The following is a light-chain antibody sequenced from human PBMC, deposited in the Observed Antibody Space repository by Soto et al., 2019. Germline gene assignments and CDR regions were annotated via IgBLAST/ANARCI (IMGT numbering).Light chain of an antibody. J-gene: IGKJ4*01. Sequence: EIVLTQSPATLSLSPGERATLSCRASLSVNNYLAWYQQKPGQAPRLLIYDVSNRATGIPARFSGSGSGTDFNLTITSLEREDVAVYYCQQRINWPLTFGGGTKVEIK. V-gene: IGKV3-11*01. CDR3: QQRINWPLT. CDR2: DVS. CDR1: LSVNNY.